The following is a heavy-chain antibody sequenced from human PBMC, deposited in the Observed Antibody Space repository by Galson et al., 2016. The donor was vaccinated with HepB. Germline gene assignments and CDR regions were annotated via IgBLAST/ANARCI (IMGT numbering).Heavy chain of an antibody. J-gene: IGHJ4*02. V-gene: IGHV4-4*02. D-gene: IGHD3-10*01. CDR1: GGSISGKNW. Sequence: SETLSLTCTVSGGSISGKNWWGWVRQSPERGLEWIADIRYSGNSNYNPSLKSRLTISVDRSKNQFSLKLSSVTAADTAVYFCTKNSYYYNSAEDYWGQGTLVTVPS. CDR3: TKNSYYYNSAEDY. CDR2: IRYSGNS.